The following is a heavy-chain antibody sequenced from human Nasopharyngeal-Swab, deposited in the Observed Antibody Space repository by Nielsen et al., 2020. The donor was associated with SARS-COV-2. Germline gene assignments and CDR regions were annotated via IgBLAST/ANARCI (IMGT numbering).Heavy chain of an antibody. D-gene: IGHD3-3*01. V-gene: IGHV4-34*12. CDR3: ARAPGLYSEFWSGYYAAFDI. J-gene: IGHJ3*02. CDR1: GGSFTTYS. CDR2: VFHNGST. Sequence: SETLSLTCAVYGGSFTTYSWTWIRQPPGKGLEWIGQVFHNGSTKNNPSLRSRVTTSVDTSKKQFSLKVTSVTAADTAIYYCARAPGLYSEFWSGYYAAFDIWGRGTMVTVSS.